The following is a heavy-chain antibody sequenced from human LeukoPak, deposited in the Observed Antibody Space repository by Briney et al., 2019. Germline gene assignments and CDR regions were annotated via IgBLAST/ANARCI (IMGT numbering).Heavy chain of an antibody. V-gene: IGHV3-21*01. CDR1: GFTFSSYS. CDR2: ISSSSSYI. Sequence: PGGSLRLSCAASGFTFSSYSMNWVRQASGKGLEWVSSISSSSSYIYYADSVKGRFTISRDNAKNSLYLQMNSLRAEDTAVYYCARVDSSSWYGDFGYWGQGTLVTVSS. CDR3: ARVDSSSWYGDFGY. J-gene: IGHJ4*02. D-gene: IGHD6-13*01.